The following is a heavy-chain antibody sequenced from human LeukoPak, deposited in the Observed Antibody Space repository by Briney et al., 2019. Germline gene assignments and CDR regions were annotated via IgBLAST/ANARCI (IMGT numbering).Heavy chain of an antibody. CDR3: AKYYPCWSGSSRYGMDV. Sequence: GGSLRLSCAASRFTFSNFAMSWVRQAPGKGLEWVSYITASGDHTHYTDSVKGRFTISRDNSKNTLYLQMNSLRAEDTAVYFCAKYYPCWSGSSRYGMDVWGQGTTVTVSS. V-gene: IGHV3-23*01. CDR1: RFTFSNFA. J-gene: IGHJ6*02. CDR2: ITASGDHT. D-gene: IGHD3-3*01.